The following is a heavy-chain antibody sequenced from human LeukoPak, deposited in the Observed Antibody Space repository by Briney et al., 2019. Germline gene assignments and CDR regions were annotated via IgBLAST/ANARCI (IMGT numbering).Heavy chain of an antibody. CDR1: GFTFSSYA. CDR3: AKDGIGGIYYDSSGYFDY. Sequence: GGSLRLSCAASGFTFSSYAMSWVRQAPGKGLEWVSVIGGSGGTTYYADSVKGRFTISRDNSKSTLYLQMNSLRAEDTALYYRAKDGIGGIYYDSSGYFDYWGQGTLVTVSS. J-gene: IGHJ4*02. V-gene: IGHV3-23*01. D-gene: IGHD3-22*01. CDR2: IGGSGGTT.